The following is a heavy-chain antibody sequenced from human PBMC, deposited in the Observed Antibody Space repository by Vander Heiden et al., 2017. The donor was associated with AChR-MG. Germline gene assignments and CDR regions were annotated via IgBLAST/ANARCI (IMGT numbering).Heavy chain of an antibody. CDR3: AKGAGATLD. D-gene: IGHD1-26*01. CDR1: GFTIVGYA. Sequence: EVQLVEPGGGSVQPGRSLRLSCDASGFTIVGYAMHRVCQAPGKGLGWVSGISWNSGSIGYADSVKGRFTISRDNAKNSLYLQMNSLRAEDTALYYCAKGAGATLDWGQGTLVTVSS. V-gene: IGHV3-9*01. J-gene: IGHJ4*02. CDR2: ISWNSGSI.